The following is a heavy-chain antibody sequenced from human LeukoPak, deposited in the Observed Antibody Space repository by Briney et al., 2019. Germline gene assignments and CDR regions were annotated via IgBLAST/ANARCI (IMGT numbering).Heavy chain of an antibody. V-gene: IGHV3-33*01. CDR3: ARDRFYYGSGSYPLDY. Sequence: GRSLRLSCAASGFTFSSYGMHWVRQAPGKGLEWVAVIWYDGSNKYYADSVKGRFTISRDNSKNTLCLQMNSLRAEDTAVYYCARDRFYYGSGSYPLDYWGQGTLVTVSS. CDR2: IWYDGSNK. CDR1: GFTFSSYG. D-gene: IGHD3-10*01. J-gene: IGHJ4*02.